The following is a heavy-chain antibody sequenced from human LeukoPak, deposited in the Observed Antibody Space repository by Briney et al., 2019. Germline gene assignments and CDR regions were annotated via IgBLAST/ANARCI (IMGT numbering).Heavy chain of an antibody. V-gene: IGHV4-38-2*01. D-gene: IGHD1-1*01. J-gene: IGHJ5*02. CDR2: ISHGGST. CDR1: GYSINSGYY. Sequence: SETLSLTCAVSGYSINSGYYWGWIRQPPGKGLEWIVSISHGGSTYYNPALKSRVTTSVDTSKNQFSLKLTSVTAADTAVYYCARVMERGPNWFDPWGQGTLVTVSS. CDR3: ARVMERGPNWFDP.